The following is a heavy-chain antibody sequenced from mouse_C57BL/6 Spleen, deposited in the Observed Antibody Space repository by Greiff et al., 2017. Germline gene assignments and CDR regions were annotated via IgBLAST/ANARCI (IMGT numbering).Heavy chain of an antibody. CDR1: GFNIKDYY. V-gene: IGHV14-1*01. Sequence: VHVKQSGAELVRPGASVKLSCPASGFNIKDYYMPCVKQRPEQGLEWIGRIDPEDGDTEYAPTFPGKATMTADTSSNTAYLQLSSLTSEDTAVYYCTFSSSFAYGGQGTLVTVTA. D-gene: IGHD1-1*01. CDR2: IDPEDGDT. CDR3: TFSSSFAY. J-gene: IGHJ3*01.